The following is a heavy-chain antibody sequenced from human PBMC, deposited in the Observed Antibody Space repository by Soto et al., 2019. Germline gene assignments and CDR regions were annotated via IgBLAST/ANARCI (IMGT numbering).Heavy chain of an antibody. CDR3: ARLPQEYNYYGMDV. Sequence: SETLSLTCTVSGGSIVTGSYYWGWIRQPPGKGLEWLGHIYYSGNTYYPPSLKSRVTISVDTSKNQFSLRLSSVTAADTAVYYCARLPQEYNYYGMDVWGQGTTVT. D-gene: IGHD1-1*01. J-gene: IGHJ6*02. CDR2: IYYSGNT. V-gene: IGHV4-39*01. CDR1: GGSIVTGSYY.